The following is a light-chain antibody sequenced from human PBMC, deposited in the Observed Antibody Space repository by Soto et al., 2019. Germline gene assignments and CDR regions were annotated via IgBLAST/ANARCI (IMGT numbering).Light chain of an antibody. Sequence: EIVLTQSPGTLSSSPGERATLSCRASQSVSNSYLAWYQQRPGQAPRLLIYNASSRATGIPDRFSGSGSGTDFTLTISRLEPEDFAVYYCQQYVRSPLTFGGGTKVEI. CDR2: NAS. V-gene: IGKV3-20*01. CDR1: QSVSNSY. CDR3: QQYVRSPLT. J-gene: IGKJ4*01.